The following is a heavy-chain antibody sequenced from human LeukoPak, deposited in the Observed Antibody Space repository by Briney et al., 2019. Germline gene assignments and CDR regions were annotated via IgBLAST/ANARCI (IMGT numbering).Heavy chain of an antibody. V-gene: IGHV1-2*02. J-gene: IGHJ4*02. CDR1: EYTFTDSY. CDR3: ARGGPKPIMVATDY. CDR2: INLNSGGT. D-gene: IGHD2-8*01. Sequence: ASVKVSCKASEYTFTDSYFHWVQQAPGQGLEWMGWINLNSGGTNYAPKFSGRVTMTRDTSISTAYMELNRLTSDDTAVYYCARGGPKPIMVATDYWGQGTLVTVSS.